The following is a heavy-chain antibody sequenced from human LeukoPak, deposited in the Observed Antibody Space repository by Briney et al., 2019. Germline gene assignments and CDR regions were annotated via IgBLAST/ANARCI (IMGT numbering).Heavy chain of an antibody. D-gene: IGHD2-2*01. Sequence: TLSLTCTVSGGSISSGGYYWSWIRQHPGKGLEWIGYIYYSGSTYYNPSLKSRVTISVDTSKNQFSLKLSSVTAADTAVYYCARDASLDCSSTSCYLPYGMDVWGQGTTVTVSS. CDR1: GGSISSGGYY. CDR3: ARDASLDCSSTSCYLPYGMDV. J-gene: IGHJ6*02. CDR2: IYYSGST. V-gene: IGHV4-31*03.